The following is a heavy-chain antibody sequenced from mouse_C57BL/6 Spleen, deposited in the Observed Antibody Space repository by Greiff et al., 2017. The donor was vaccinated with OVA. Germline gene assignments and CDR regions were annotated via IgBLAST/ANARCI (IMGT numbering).Heavy chain of an antibody. CDR1: GYTFTSYW. Sequence: QVQLQQPGAELVKPGASVKLSCKASGYTFTSYWMHWVKQRPGQGLAWIGMIHPNSGSTNYNEKFKSKATLTVDISSSTAYMQFSSLTSEDSAVDYCARSGTRVVAHWYFDVWGTGTTVTVSS. V-gene: IGHV1-64*01. CDR2: IHPNSGST. D-gene: IGHD1-1*01. CDR3: ARSGTRVVAHWYFDV. J-gene: IGHJ1*03.